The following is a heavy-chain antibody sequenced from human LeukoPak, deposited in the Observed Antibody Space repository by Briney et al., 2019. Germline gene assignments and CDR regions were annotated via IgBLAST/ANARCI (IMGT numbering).Heavy chain of an antibody. V-gene: IGHV4-59*11. CDR1: GGSIRSHN. CDR3: ARVDSSGYYTFFDY. D-gene: IGHD3-22*01. J-gene: IGHJ4*02. CDR2: IYNSGSP. Sequence: PSETLSLTCTVSGGSIRSHNWNWIRQPPGKGLEWIGDIYNSGSPNYNPSLKSRVTISVDTSKNQFSLKLSSVTAADTAVYYCARVDSSGYYTFFDYWGQGTLVTVSS.